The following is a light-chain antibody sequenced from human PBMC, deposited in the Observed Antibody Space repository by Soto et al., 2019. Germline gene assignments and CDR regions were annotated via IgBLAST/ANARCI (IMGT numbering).Light chain of an antibody. CDR2: GAS. CDR3: QQYGTSPRT. V-gene: IGKV3-20*01. CDR1: QSVISNF. Sequence: DIVLKQSPGTLSLSPGERATLSCRASQSVISNFLAWYQQRPGQAPRLLIYGASSRATGIPDRFSGSGSGTDFTLTISRLEPEDFAVYYCQQYGTSPRTFGQGTKVDVK. J-gene: IGKJ1*01.